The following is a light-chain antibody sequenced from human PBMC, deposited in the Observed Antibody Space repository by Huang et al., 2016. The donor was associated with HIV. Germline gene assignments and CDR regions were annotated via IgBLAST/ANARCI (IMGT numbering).Light chain of an antibody. CDR1: QSIGNY. CDR3: QQSYNSWT. Sequence: DIQMTQFPSSLSASVGDRVTVTCRASQSIGNYLNWYQQKPGKAPKLRIYGASSLQSGVPARFSGGGSGTVFILSITSLQPEDFATYYCQQSYNSWTFGQGTKVDIK. CDR2: GAS. V-gene: IGKV1-39*01. J-gene: IGKJ1*01.